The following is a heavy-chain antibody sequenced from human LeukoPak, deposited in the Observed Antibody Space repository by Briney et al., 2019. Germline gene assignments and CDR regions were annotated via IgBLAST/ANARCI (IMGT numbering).Heavy chain of an antibody. CDR3: ARNRIHPDYYYYYGMDV. CDR1: GFTFSSYA. J-gene: IGHJ6*02. V-gene: IGHV3-66*01. Sequence: GGSLRLSCAASGFTFSSYAMSWVRQAPGKGLEWDSVIYSGGSTYYADSVKGRFTISRDNSKNTLYLQMNSLRAEDTAVYYCARNRIHPDYYYYYGMDVWGQGTTVTVSS. CDR2: IYSGGST.